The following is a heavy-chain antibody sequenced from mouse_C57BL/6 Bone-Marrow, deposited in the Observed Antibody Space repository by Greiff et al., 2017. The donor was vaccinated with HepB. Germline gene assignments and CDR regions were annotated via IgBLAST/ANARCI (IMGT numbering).Heavy chain of an antibody. V-gene: IGHV1-15*01. CDR3: TRVDSSGYGFAY. Sequence: LVESGAELVRPGASVTLSCKASGYTFTDYEMHWVKQTPVHGLEWIGAIDPETGGTAYNQKFKGKAILTADKSSSTAYMELRSLTSEDSAVYYCTRVDSSGYGFAYWGQGTLVTVSA. J-gene: IGHJ3*01. CDR1: GYTFTDYE. D-gene: IGHD3-2*02. CDR2: IDPETGGT.